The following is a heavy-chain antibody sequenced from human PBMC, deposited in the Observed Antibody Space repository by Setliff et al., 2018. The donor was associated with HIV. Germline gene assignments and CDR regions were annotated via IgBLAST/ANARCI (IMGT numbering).Heavy chain of an antibody. J-gene: IGHJ4*02. D-gene: IGHD6-25*01. CDR1: GGSISSNSYY. V-gene: IGHV4-61*02. Sequence: PSETLSLTCTVSGGSISSNSYYWSWIRQPAGKGLEWIGRIYTSGSTNYNPSLKSRVTISVDTSKNQFSLKLSSVTAADTAVYYCARDLGAAAGYYFDYWGQGTLVTVSS. CDR2: IYTSGST. CDR3: ARDLGAAAGYYFDY.